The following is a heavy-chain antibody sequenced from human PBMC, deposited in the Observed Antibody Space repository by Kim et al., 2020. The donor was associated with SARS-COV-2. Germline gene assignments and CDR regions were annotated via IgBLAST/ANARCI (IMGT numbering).Heavy chain of an antibody. D-gene: IGHD6-6*01. Sequence: SETLSLTCAVSGGSISSGGYSWSWIRQPPGKGLEWIGYIYHSGSSYYYPSLQSPLTISLDRSKNPFSLKLISVTAAATAFSYCASEGSNSWYFDL. J-gene: IGHJ2*01. V-gene: IGHV4-30-2*01. CDR1: GGSISSGGYS. CDR2: IYHSGSS. CDR3: ASEGSNSWYFDL.